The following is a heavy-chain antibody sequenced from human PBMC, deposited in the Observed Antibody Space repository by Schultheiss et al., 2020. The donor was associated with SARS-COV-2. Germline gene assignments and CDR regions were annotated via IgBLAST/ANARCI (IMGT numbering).Heavy chain of an antibody. CDR1: GFTFSSYS. CDR2: ISSSSSYI. D-gene: IGHD4-23*01. J-gene: IGHJ4*02. CDR3: AKVATVATYFDY. Sequence: GGSLRLSCAASGFTFSSYSMNWVRQAPGKGLEWVSSISSSSSYIYYADSVKGRFTISRDNAKNSLYLQMNSLRAEDTAVYYCAKVATVATYFDYWGQGTLVTVSS. V-gene: IGHV3-21*01.